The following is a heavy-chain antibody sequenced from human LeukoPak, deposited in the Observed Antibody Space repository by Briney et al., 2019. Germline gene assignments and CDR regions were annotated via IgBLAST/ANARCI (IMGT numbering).Heavy chain of an antibody. V-gene: IGHV3-53*01. J-gene: IGHJ4*02. Sequence: PGGSLRLSCAASGFTVISNYMSWVRQAPGKGLEWVSVIYSGGSTYYADSVKGRFTISRDNSKNSLYLQMNSLRAEDTVVYYCARDLFYWGQGTLVTVSS. CDR3: ARDLFY. CDR1: GFTVISNY. CDR2: IYSGGST.